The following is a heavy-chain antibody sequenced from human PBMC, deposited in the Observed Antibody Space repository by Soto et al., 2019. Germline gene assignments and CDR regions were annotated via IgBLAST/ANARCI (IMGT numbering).Heavy chain of an antibody. J-gene: IGHJ5*02. V-gene: IGHV1-24*01. CDR1: GYTLTELS. CDR2: FDPEDGET. CDR3: ATSRDCTNGVCYNWFDP. Sequence: ASVKVSCKVSGYTLTELSMHWVRQAPGKGLEWMGGFDPEDGETIYAQKFQGRVTMTEDTSTDTAYMELSSLRSEDTAVYYCATSRDCTNGVCYNWFDPWGQGTLVTVSS. D-gene: IGHD2-8*01.